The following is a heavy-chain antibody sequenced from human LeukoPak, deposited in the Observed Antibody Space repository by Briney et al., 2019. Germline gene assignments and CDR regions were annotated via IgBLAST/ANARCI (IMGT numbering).Heavy chain of an antibody. CDR2: ARNKAHGYTT. Sequence: PGGSLRLSCAPSEYSFINFHMDWVRQAPGKGLEWVGRARNKAHGYTTRYAVSVEGRFTISRDDSKMTVLLQMDSLKSYGASVVHYVRAPYFDPVGTSFDAFDTWGEGAMVTVSS. V-gene: IGHV3-72*01. D-gene: IGHD2/OR15-2a*01. J-gene: IGHJ3*02. CDR1: EYSFINFH. CDR3: VRAPYFDPVGTSFDAFDT.